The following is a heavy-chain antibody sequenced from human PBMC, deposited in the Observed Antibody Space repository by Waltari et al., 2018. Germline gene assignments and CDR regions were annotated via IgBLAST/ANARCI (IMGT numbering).Heavy chain of an antibody. V-gene: IGHV4-39*01. Sequence: QLQLQESGPGLVKPSETLSLTCTVSGGSISSSSYYWGWIRQSPGKGLEWIGSLYYSGSTYYTPNLKSRVTISGDTSKNQFSLKLSSVTAADTAVYYCARHWKKSGYRFDPWGQGTLVTVSS. CDR1: GGSISSSSYY. CDR3: ARHWKKSGYRFDP. J-gene: IGHJ5*02. CDR2: LYYSGST. D-gene: IGHD5-12*01.